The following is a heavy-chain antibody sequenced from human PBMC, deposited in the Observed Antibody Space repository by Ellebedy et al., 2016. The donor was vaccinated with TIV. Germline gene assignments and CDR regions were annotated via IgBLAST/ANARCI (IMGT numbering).Heavy chain of an antibody. D-gene: IGHD6-13*01. CDR1: GFTFSAYA. V-gene: IGHV3-64D*06. CDR2: VSVNGGTA. Sequence: GESLKISCSASGFTFSAYALHWVRQAPGKGLEYVSAVSVNGGTAFYADSVKDRFIVSRDNSKNSLYLHMSSLTTADTAVYYCVKDTYGTSWATLDFWGQGTLVTVSA. CDR3: VKDTYGTSWATLDF. J-gene: IGHJ4*02.